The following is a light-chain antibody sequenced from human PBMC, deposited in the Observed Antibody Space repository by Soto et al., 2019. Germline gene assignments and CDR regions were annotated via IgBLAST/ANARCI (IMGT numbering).Light chain of an antibody. V-gene: IGKV3-20*01. CDR1: QSVSSSY. Sequence: EIVLTQSPGTLSLSPGERATLSCRASQSVSSSYLAWYQQKPGQAPRLLIYCASSRATGIPDRFSGSGSGTDFTLNISRLEPEDFAVYYCQQYGSSLFGPGTKVDIK. CDR2: CAS. J-gene: IGKJ3*01. CDR3: QQYGSSL.